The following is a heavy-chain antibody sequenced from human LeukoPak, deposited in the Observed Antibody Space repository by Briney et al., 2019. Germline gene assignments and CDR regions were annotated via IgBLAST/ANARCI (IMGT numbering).Heavy chain of an antibody. J-gene: IGHJ4*02. Sequence: GGSLRLSCAASGFTFSSYSMNWVRQAPGKGLEWVSAISGSGGSTYYADSVKGRFTISRDNSKNTLYLQMNSLRAEDTAVYYCAKYYYYDSSGYYGPSYFDYWGQGTLVTVSS. CDR3: AKYYYYDSSGYYGPSYFDY. CDR1: GFTFSSYS. CDR2: ISGSGGST. V-gene: IGHV3-23*01. D-gene: IGHD3-22*01.